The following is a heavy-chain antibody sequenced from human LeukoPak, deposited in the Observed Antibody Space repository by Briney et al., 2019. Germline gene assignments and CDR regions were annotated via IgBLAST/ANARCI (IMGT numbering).Heavy chain of an antibody. CDR3: ARERYRSGYDSQAYMDV. Sequence: SVKVSCKASGGTFSSYAISWVRQAPGQGLEWMGGIIPIFGTANYAQKFQGRVTITADESTSTAYMALSSLRSEDTAVYYCARERYRSGYDSQAYMDVWGKGTTVTISS. D-gene: IGHD5-12*01. CDR1: GGTFSSYA. J-gene: IGHJ6*03. CDR2: IIPIFGTA. V-gene: IGHV1-69*13.